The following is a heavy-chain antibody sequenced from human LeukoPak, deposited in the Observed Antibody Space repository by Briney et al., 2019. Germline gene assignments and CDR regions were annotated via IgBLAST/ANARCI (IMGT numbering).Heavy chain of an antibody. Sequence: GGSLRLSCAASGFTFGSSEMNWVRQAPGKGLEWVSYIGSSGNAIYYADSVRGRFTISRDNAKNSLYLQMNSLRVEDTAVYYCARRRDWFDPWGQGTQVTVSS. CDR2: IGSSGNAI. J-gene: IGHJ5*02. CDR3: ARRRDWFDP. V-gene: IGHV3-48*03. CDR1: GFTFGSSE.